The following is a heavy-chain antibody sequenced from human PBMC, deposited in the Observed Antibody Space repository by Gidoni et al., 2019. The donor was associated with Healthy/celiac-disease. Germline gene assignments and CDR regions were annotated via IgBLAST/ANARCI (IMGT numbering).Heavy chain of an antibody. Sequence: EVQLGESGGGLVKPGGSRRLSGAAPGFSYSNAWMSWVRQAPGKGLEWVVRIKSKTDGGTTDYAAPVKGRFTISRDDSKNTLYLQMNSLKTEDTAVYYCTTGNLGGSGDYWGQGTLVTVSS. J-gene: IGHJ4*02. CDR3: TTGNLGGSGDY. CDR2: IKSKTDGGTT. D-gene: IGHD3-10*01. V-gene: IGHV3-15*01. CDR1: GFSYSNAW.